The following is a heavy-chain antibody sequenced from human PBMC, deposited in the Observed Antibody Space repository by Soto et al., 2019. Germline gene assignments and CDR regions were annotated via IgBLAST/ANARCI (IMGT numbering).Heavy chain of an antibody. CDR2: ISGKNGNT. Sequence: QVHLVQSGGELKKPGASVKVACKASGYSFSDFGITWVRQAPGQGLEWMGWISGKNGNTNYAQKVQGRVTLTADTSTSTAHMEMRALTSDDTGIDYCARSDYYEDTGTFENWGQVTPVTVSS. V-gene: IGHV1-18*04. J-gene: IGHJ4*02. D-gene: IGHD4-17*01. CDR1: GYSFSDFG. CDR3: ARSDYYEDTGTFEN.